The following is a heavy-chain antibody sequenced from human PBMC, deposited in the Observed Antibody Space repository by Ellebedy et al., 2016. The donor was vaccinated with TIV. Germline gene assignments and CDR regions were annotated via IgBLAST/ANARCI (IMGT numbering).Heavy chain of an antibody. CDR1: GFIFSNYE. CDR3: ARAGSSRSGWSYGFDI. D-gene: IGHD6-19*01. J-gene: IGHJ3*02. CDR2: ISRTGSTI. Sequence: GESLKISCEASGFIFSNYEMSWVRQPPRKGLERVSYISRTGSTIYYADSVKGRFTISRDDAKTPLYLQLNSLRVEDTAVYYCARAGSSRSGWSYGFDIWGQGTTVTVSS. V-gene: IGHV3-48*03.